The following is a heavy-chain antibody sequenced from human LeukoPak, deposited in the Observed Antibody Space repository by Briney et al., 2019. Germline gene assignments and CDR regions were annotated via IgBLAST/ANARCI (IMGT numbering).Heavy chain of an antibody. CDR3: AKYSSGWYEDY. CDR1: GFTFSSYA. J-gene: IGHJ4*02. V-gene: IGHV3-23*01. D-gene: IGHD6-19*01. CDR2: ISVSGGTT. Sequence: PGGSLRLSCAASGFTFSSYAMTWVRQDPGKGLEWVSSISVSGGTTWYADSVKGRFTISRDNSKNTLYLQMNSLRAEDTAVYYCAKYSSGWYEDYWGQGTLVTVSS.